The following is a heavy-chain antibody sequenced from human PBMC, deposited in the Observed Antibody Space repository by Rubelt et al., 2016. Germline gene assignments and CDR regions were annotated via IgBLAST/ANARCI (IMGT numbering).Heavy chain of an antibody. V-gene: IGHV1-18*01. J-gene: IGHJ5*02. D-gene: IGHD1-26*01. CDR3: ARDGSYLPNWYDP. Sequence: QAQLVQSGPEVKKPGASVKVSCKASGYTFSNYGISWVRQAPGQGLEWMGWISAQNGNTNYAQKLQGRVTMTTEKTTSTASMELRGLTSDDAAVYYCARDGSYLPNWYDPWGQGTLVTVSS. CDR1: GYTFSNYG. CDR2: ISAQNGNT.